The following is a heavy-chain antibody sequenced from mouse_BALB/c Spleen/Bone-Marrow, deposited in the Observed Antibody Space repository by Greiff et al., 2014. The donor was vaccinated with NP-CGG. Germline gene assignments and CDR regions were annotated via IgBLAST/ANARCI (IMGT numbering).Heavy chain of an antibody. CDR2: IWGDGTT. V-gene: IGHV2-6-7*01. D-gene: IGHD2-10*02. J-gene: IGHJ4*01. Sequence: VQLQQSGPGLVAPSQSLSITCTVSGFSLTDYGTNWVRQPPGKGLEWLGMIWGDGTTDYNSALRSRLSINKDNSRSQVFLKMNSLQTDDTARYYCAREKYGNYYAMGYWGQGTSVTVSS. CDR1: GFSLTDYG. CDR3: AREKYGNYYAMGY.